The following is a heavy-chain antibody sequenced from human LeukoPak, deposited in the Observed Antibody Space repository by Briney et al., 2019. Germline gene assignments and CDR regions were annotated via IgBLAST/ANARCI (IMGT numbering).Heavy chain of an antibody. Sequence: ASVKVSCKASGGTFSGYAISWVRQAPGQGLEWMGGIIPIFGTANYAQKFQGRVTITTDESTSTAYMELSSLKSEDTAVYYCASYYYGSGSYDYWGQGTLVTVSS. V-gene: IGHV1-69*05. J-gene: IGHJ4*02. CDR1: GGTFSGYA. CDR3: ASYYYGSGSYDY. CDR2: IIPIFGTA. D-gene: IGHD3-10*01.